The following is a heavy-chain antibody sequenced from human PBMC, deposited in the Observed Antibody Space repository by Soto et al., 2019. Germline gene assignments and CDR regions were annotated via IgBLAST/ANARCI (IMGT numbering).Heavy chain of an antibody. D-gene: IGHD5-12*01. CDR2: MNPNSGNT. J-gene: IGHJ4*02. V-gene: IGHV1-8*01. Sequence: ASVRVSCKASGYTFTSYDINWVRQATGQGLEWMGWMNPNSGNTGYAQKFQGRVTMTRNTSISTAYMELSSLRSEDTAVYYCARGFYPGGYDCLDYWGQGTLVTVSS. CDR1: GYTFTSYD. CDR3: ARGFYPGGYDCLDY.